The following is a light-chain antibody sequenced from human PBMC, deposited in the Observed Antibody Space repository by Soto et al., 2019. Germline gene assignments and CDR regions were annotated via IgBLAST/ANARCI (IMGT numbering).Light chain of an antibody. CDR3: QQYGNSGGT. J-gene: IGKJ1*01. Sequence: EIVLTQSPGTLSLSPGERATLSCRASQSVSSRSLAWYQQKPGQAPRLLIHGASSRAIGIPDRFSGSGSGTDFTLTISRLEPEDFAVYYCQQYGNSGGTFGQGTKVEIK. CDR2: GAS. V-gene: IGKV3-20*01. CDR1: QSVSSRS.